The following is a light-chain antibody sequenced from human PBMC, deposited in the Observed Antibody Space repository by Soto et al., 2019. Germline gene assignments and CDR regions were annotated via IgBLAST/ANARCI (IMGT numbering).Light chain of an antibody. J-gene: IGKJ1*01. Sequence: EIVMTQSPATLSVSPGERATLSCRASQSVTNNLAWYQQKPGQSPRLLIYGASTRATGIPARFSGSGSGTEFTLTISSLQSEDFAVYYCQHYHNWPPWTFGQRTKVEI. CDR2: GAS. V-gene: IGKV3-15*01. CDR3: QHYHNWPPWT. CDR1: QSVTNN.